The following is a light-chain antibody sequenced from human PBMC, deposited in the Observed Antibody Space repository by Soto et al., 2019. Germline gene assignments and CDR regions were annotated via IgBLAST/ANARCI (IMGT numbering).Light chain of an antibody. CDR2: AAS. CDR3: RQHNSYPIT. Sequence: DIKLTQSPFFLSASVGDRVTITCRASQGINSYLVWYQQKPGKAPKSLIYAASTLQSGVPSRFSGSGSGTEFTLTISSPQPEDSATYYCRQHNSYPITFGQGTRLAIK. CDR1: QGINSY. J-gene: IGKJ5*01. V-gene: IGKV1-9*01.